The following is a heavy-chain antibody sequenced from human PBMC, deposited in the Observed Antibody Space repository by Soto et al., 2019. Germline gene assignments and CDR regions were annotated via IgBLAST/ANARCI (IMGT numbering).Heavy chain of an antibody. J-gene: IGHJ6*02. Sequence: SETLSLTCTVSGVSISSGGYYWSWIRQHPGKGLEWTGYIYYSGSTYYNPSLKSRVTISVDTSKNQFSLKLSSVTAADTAVYYCARAGVSGWSYYYYYGMDVWGQGTTVTVSS. CDR2: IYYSGST. CDR1: GVSISSGGYY. V-gene: IGHV4-31*03. CDR3: ARAGVSGWSYYYYYGMDV. D-gene: IGHD6-19*01.